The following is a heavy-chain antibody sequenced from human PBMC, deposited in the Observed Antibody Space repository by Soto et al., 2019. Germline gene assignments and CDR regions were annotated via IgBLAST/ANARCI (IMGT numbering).Heavy chain of an antibody. CDR2: ISSSSSYI. CDR3: ASCPTAVDDYYYYGMDV. CDR1: GFTFSSYS. V-gene: IGHV3-21*01. Sequence: GSLRLSCAASGFTFSSYSMNWVRQAPGKGLEWVSPISSSSSYIYYADSVKSRFTISRDNAKNSLYLQMNCLRAEDTAVYYCASCPTAVDDYYYYGMDVWGQGTTVTVSS. J-gene: IGHJ6*02. D-gene: IGHD6-19*01.